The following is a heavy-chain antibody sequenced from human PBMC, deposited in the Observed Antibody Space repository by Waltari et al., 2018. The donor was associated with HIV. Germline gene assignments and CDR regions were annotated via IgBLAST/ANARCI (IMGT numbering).Heavy chain of an antibody. CDR3: SRGYEG. CDR1: GYTFTCYY. CDR2: INPNSGGT. D-gene: IGHD1-20*01. J-gene: IGHJ4*02. Sequence: QVPLEQSGAELAKPEAPVKVAWKASGYTFTCYYMHWVRQAPGQGLEWMGRINPNSGGTNYAQKFQGRVTMTRDTSISTAYMELSRLRFDDTAVYYCSRGYEGWGQGTLVTVSS. V-gene: IGHV1-2*06.